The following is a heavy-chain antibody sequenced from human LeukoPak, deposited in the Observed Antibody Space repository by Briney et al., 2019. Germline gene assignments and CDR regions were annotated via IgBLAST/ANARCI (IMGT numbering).Heavy chain of an antibody. CDR2: MNPSTGNT. D-gene: IGHD3-10*01. V-gene: IGHV1-8*01. Sequence: ASVKVSCKASGYTFTTYNINWVRQATGQGLEWMGWMNPSTGNTGYAQRFQGRVTMTRNTSIGTAYKELSSLTSDDTAVYYCARGPALVRGVITASGGDYWGQGVLVTVSS. J-gene: IGHJ4*02. CDR3: ARGPALVRGVITASGGDY. CDR1: GYTFTTYN.